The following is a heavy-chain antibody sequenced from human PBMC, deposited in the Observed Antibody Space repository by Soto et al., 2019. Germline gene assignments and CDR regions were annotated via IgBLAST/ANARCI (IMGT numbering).Heavy chain of an antibody. D-gene: IGHD1-26*01. CDR2: ISTYNGDT. V-gene: IGHV1-18*01. CDR3: AREAVEPNTCCSMDD. CDR1: GYTFTRSG. Sequence: GASVKVSCKASGYTFTRSGISWVRQAPGQGLEWMGWISTYNGDTNYAQTFQGRVTMTTDTSTSTVYMELRSLRSDDTAVYYCAREAVEPNTCCSMDDWGQGTLVSVSS. J-gene: IGHJ4*02.